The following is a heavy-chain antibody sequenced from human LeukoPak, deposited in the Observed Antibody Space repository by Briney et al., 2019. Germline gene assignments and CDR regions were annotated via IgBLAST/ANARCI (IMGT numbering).Heavy chain of an antibody. Sequence: GGSLRLSCSASGLAFSNYGVSWVRQTPGQGLEWVSSIIEEGDTTYYADAVRVRFTISRDNSKSIVYLQMSSLRVEDTAIYYCARLSEPSWGQGTLVTVSS. J-gene: IGHJ1*01. CDR3: ARLSEPS. CDR2: IIEEGDTT. V-gene: IGHV3-23*01. D-gene: IGHD1-14*01. CDR1: GLAFSNYG.